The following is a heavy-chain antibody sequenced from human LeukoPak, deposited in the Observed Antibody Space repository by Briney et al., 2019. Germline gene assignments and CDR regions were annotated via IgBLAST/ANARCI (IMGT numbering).Heavy chain of an antibody. CDR3: ARDGSAVGSFLYYYYGMDV. CDR1: GYTFTGYY. J-gene: IGHJ6*02. D-gene: IGHD1-26*01. Sequence: ASVKVSCKASGYTFTGYYMHWVRQAPGQGLEWMGWINPNSGGTNYAQKFQGRVTMTRDTSISTAYMELSRLRSDDTAVYYCARDGSAVGSFLYYYYGMDVWGQGTTVTVSS. V-gene: IGHV1-2*02. CDR2: INPNSGGT.